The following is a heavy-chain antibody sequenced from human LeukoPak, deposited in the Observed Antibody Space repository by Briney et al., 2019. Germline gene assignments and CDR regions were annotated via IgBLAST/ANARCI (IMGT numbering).Heavy chain of an antibody. CDR2: ISGNGGST. Sequence: GGSLRLSCAASGLTFSRYAMNWVRQAPGKGLEWVSTISGNGGSTYYADSVKGRFTISRDNSKNTLYLQLNSLRAEDTAVYYCARTARVAAAGTFDYWGQGALVTVSS. V-gene: IGHV3-23*01. CDR3: ARTARVAAAGTFDY. J-gene: IGHJ4*02. CDR1: GLTFSRYA. D-gene: IGHD6-13*01.